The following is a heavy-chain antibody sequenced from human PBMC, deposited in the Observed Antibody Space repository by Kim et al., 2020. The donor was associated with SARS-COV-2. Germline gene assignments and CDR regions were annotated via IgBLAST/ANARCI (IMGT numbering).Heavy chain of an antibody. V-gene: IGHV3-30*18. CDR1: GFTFSSYG. CDR3: AKDKISSSWYSPFDY. Sequence: GGSLRLSCAASGFTFSSYGMHWARQAPGKGLEWVAVISYDGSNKYYADSVKGRFTISRDNSKNTLYLQMNSLRTEDTAVYYCAKDKISSSWYSPFDYWGQGTLVTVSS. D-gene: IGHD6-13*01. J-gene: IGHJ4*02. CDR2: ISYDGSNK.